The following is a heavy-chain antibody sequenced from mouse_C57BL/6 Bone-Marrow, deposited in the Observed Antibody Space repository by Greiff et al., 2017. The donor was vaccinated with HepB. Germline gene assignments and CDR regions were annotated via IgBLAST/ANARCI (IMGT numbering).Heavy chain of an antibody. CDR2: IRNKANGYTT. V-gene: IGHV7-3*01. Sequence: EVQLVESGGGLVQPGGSLSLSCAASGFTFTDYYMSWVRQPPGKALEWLGFIRNKANGYTTEYSASVKGRFTISSDNSQSILYLQMNALRAEDSATYYCAIPLNCYAMDYWGQGTSVTVSS. J-gene: IGHJ4*01. D-gene: IGHD4-1*01. CDR3: AIPLNCYAMDY. CDR1: GFTFTDYY.